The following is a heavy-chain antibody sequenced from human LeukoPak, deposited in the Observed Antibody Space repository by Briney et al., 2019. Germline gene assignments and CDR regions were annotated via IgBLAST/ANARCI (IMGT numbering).Heavy chain of an antibody. CDR2: ISGSGGST. CDR3: ARACSGGSCYRFDY. J-gene: IGHJ4*02. CDR1: GFTSSSYA. Sequence: QPGGSLRLSCAASGFTSSSYAMSWVRQAPGKGLEWVSAISGSGGSTYYADSVKGRFTISRDNAKNSLYLQMNSLRAEDTAVYYCARACSGGSCYRFDYWGQGTLVTVSS. D-gene: IGHD2-15*01. V-gene: IGHV3-23*01.